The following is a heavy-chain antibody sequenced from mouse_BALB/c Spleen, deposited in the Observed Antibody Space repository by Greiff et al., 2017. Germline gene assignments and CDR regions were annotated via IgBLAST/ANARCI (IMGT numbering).Heavy chain of an antibody. CDR3: ARGLPYYFDY. CDR2: IYPGSGNT. V-gene: IGHV1-77*01. CDR1: GYTFTDYY. J-gene: IGHJ2*01. Sequence: VQLQESGAELARPGASVKLSCKASGYTFTDYYINWVKQRTGQGLEWIGEIYPGSGNTYYNEKFKGKATLTADKSSSTAYMQLSSLTSEDSAVYYCARGLPYYFDYWGQGTTLTVSS.